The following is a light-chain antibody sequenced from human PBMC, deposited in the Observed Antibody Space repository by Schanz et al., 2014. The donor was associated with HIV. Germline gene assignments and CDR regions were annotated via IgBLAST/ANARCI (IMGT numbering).Light chain of an antibody. CDR3: QQYADLPLT. V-gene: IGKV1-33*01. CDR1: QDISTY. Sequence: DIQLSQSPSFLSASVGDRVTVTCRASQDISTYLAWYQQKPGKAPHLLIYVASTLATGVPSRFRGRGSRTDFTLTISSLQPEDVATYYCQQYADLPLTFGGGTKVEI. CDR2: VAS. J-gene: IGKJ4*01.